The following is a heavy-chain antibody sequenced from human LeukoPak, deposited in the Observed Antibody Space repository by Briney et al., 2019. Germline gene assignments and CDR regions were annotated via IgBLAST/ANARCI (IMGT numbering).Heavy chain of an antibody. CDR1: GFTFSSYA. J-gene: IGHJ4*02. V-gene: IGHV3-23*01. D-gene: IGHD6-19*01. CDR3: AKDTGPQWLVRGNYFDY. CDR2: ISGSGGST. Sequence: GGSLRLSCAASGFTFSSYAMSWVRQAPGKGLEWVSAISGSGGSTYYADSVKGRFTISRDNSKNTLYLQMNSLRAEDTAVCYCAKDTGPQWLVRGNYFDYWGQGTLVTVSS.